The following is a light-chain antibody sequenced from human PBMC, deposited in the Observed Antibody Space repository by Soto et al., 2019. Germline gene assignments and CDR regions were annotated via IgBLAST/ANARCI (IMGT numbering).Light chain of an antibody. J-gene: IGLJ2*01. CDR3: SAYTSSSALL. CDR1: SSDVGAYNY. CDR2: EVS. V-gene: IGLV2-14*01. Sequence: QSVLTQPASVSGSPGQSITISCTGTSSDVGAYNYVSWYQQHAGKAPKLMIYEVSNRPLGVSDRFSGSKSGNTASLTVSGLQAEDEAYYYCSAYTSSSALLFGGGTKLTVL.